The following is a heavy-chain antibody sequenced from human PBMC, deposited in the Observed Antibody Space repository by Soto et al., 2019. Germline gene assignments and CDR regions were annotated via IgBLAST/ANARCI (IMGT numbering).Heavy chain of an antibody. V-gene: IGHV1-18*01. CDR3: ARDRDYSHTDADIAY. D-gene: IGHD3-16*01. J-gene: IGHJ4*02. CDR2: ISGYNGYT. CDR1: GYNFNTYG. Sequence: ASVKVSCKTSGYNFNTYGIIWVRQAPGQGLEWMGWISGYNGYTKYAQSLEDRVTLSTDTSTSTAYLELRSLRSGDTAVYFCARDRDYSHTDADIAYWGQGSMVTV.